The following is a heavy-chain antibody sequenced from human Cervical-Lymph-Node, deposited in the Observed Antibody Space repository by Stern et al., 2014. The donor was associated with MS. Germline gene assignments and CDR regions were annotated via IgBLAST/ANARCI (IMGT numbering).Heavy chain of an antibody. V-gene: IGHV4-59*01. Sequence: QVQLVQSGPGLVKPSETLSLTCTVSYDSISSYYWTWLRQPPGKGLEWIGYINYRRNPNYNPALKSRVTISVDTSKKQFSLKLTSVTAADTAVYYCARAFSDYHDSTPGYWGQGTLVTVSS. CDR3: ARAFSDYHDSTPGY. J-gene: IGHJ4*02. CDR1: YDSISSYY. D-gene: IGHD3-22*01. CDR2: INYRRNP.